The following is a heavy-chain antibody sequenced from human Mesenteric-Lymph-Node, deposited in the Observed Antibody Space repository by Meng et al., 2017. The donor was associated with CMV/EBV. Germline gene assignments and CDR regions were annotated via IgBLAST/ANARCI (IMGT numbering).Heavy chain of an antibody. CDR2: INPNSGGT. Sequence: ASVKVSCKPSGFTFTAYYIHWVRQAPGQGLEWMGWINPNSGGTDYAQKFQGRVTMTRDTSVSTAYMELSRLRSDDSAIYYCAILSTIRMTGHHDYWGQGTLVTV. V-gene: IGHV1-2*02. CDR3: AILSTIRMTGHHDY. D-gene: IGHD3-9*01. J-gene: IGHJ4*02. CDR1: GFTFTAYY.